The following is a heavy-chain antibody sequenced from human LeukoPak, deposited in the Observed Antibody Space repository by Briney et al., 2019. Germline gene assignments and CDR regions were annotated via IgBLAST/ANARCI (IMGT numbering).Heavy chain of an antibody. CDR2: ISGSSGNT. V-gene: IGHV3-23*01. J-gene: IGHJ4*02. D-gene: IGHD3-10*01. Sequence: PGGTLRLSCAASGFTFSNYAMNWVRQAPGKGLEWVSAISGSSGNTYYADSVKGRFTISRDNSKNSLYLQMNSLRAEDTAVYYCARAGFVGGFDYWGQGTLVTVSS. CDR1: GFTFSNYA. CDR3: ARAGFVGGFDY.